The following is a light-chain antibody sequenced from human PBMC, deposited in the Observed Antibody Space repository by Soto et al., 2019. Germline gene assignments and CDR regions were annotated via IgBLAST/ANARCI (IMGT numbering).Light chain of an antibody. CDR3: QQSHSTPYT. CDR1: QSISSY. V-gene: IGKV1-39*01. CDR2: GAS. J-gene: IGKJ2*01. Sequence: DIQMTQSPSSLSASVGDRVTITCRASQSISSYLNWYQQKPGKAPKLLISGASSLESGVPSRFRGSGSGTDFTLTVSSLQPEDIATYYCQQSHSTPYTFGQGTKFEIK.